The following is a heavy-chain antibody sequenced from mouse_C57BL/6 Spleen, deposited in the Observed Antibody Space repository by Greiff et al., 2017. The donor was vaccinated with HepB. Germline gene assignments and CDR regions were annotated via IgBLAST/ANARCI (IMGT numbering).Heavy chain of an antibody. CDR3: ARGDYGSGRGYFDY. V-gene: IGHV1-69*01. J-gene: IGHJ2*01. Sequence: VQLQQPGAELVMPGASVKLSCKASGYTFTSYWMHWVKQRPGQGLEWIGEIDPSDSYTNYNQKFKGKSTLTVDKSSSTAYMQLSSLTSEDSAVYYCARGDYGSGRGYFDYWGQGTTLTVSS. CDR1: GYTFTSYW. CDR2: IDPSDSYT. D-gene: IGHD1-1*01.